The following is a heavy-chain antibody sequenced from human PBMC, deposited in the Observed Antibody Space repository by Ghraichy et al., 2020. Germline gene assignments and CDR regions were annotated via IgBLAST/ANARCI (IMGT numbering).Heavy chain of an antibody. CDR3: AGLGLLPWYFDL. CDR2: IYSSGNT. Sequence: SETLSLTCLVSGFSISNFYWSWIRQPPGQGLEWIGYIYSSGNTNYNSSLKSRVTMSVDTSKNQFTLSLNSVTAADTAVYCCAGLGLLPWYFDLWRRGALGTVP. V-gene: IGHV4-59*01. D-gene: IGHD2-15*01. J-gene: IGHJ2*01. CDR1: GFSISNFY.